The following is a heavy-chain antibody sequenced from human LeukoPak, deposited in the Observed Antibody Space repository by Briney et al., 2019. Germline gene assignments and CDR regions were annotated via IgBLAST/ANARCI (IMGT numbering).Heavy chain of an antibody. J-gene: IGHJ4*02. V-gene: IGHV1-2*02. D-gene: IGHD3-10*01. CDR1: GYTFTAYY. Sequence: ASVKVSCKASGYTFTAYYLHWVRQAPGQGLEWMGWINSNSGDTNSAQKFQGRVTLTRDTSITTVYMELTSLRSDDTAVYYCARDLFYSVSGTYYNVGRVFNYWGQGTLVTVSS. CDR3: ARDLFYSVSGTYYNVGRVFNY. CDR2: INSNSGDT.